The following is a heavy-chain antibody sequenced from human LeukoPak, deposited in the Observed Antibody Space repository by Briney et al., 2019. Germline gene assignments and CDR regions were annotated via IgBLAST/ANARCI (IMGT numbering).Heavy chain of an antibody. Sequence: GGSLRLSCTASGFTFTNAWMTWVRQAPGRGLEWVAAISSSGGTTYYADSVKGRFTISRDNSKNTLSLQMNSLRAEDTAVYYCARVLRVATIYYYYYMDVWGKGTTVTISS. CDR3: ARVLRVATIYYYYYMDV. CDR1: GFTFTNAW. CDR2: ISSSGGTT. J-gene: IGHJ6*03. D-gene: IGHD5-12*01. V-gene: IGHV3-23*01.